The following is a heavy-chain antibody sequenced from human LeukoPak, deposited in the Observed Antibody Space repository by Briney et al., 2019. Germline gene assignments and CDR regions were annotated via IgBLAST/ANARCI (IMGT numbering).Heavy chain of an antibody. D-gene: IGHD6-6*01. V-gene: IGHV4-59*01. CDR2: IFYSGST. J-gene: IGHJ6*03. CDR1: GGSISNYY. CDR3: ARDWGVSARPGYMDV. Sequence: SETLSLTSTVSGGSISNYYWSWIRQPPGKGLEWIGYIFYSGSTKYNPSLQSRVTISVDTSKNQFSLMLSSATAADTAGYYCARDWGVSARPGYMDVWGKGTTVTVSS.